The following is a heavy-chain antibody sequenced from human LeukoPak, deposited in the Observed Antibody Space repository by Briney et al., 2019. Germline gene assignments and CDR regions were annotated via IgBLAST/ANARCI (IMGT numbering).Heavy chain of an antibody. V-gene: IGHV7-4-1*02. CDR1: GYTFTSYA. Sequence: ASVKVSCKASGYTFTSYAMNWVRQAPGQGLEWMGWINTNTGNPTYAQGFTGRFVFSLDTSVSTAYLQISSLKAEDTAVYYRARDTADVDIVATITTYWGQGTLVTVSS. J-gene: IGHJ4*02. CDR2: INTNTGNP. D-gene: IGHD5-12*01. CDR3: ARDTADVDIVATITTY.